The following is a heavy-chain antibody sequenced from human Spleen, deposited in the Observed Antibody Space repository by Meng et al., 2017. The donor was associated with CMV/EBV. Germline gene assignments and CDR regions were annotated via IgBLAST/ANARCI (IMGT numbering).Heavy chain of an antibody. CDR1: GYTFSGYY. J-gene: IGHJ4*02. Sequence: QVQLVQSGAEVKQSGASVKVSCKASGYTFSGYYIHWVRQAPGQGLEWMGRMDPNSGNTGYAQKFQGRVTMTRDTSISTAYMELSSLRSEDTAVYCCARGLGSSGTPPDYWGQGTLVTVSS. V-gene: IGHV1-8*02. CDR2: MDPNSGNT. CDR3: ARGLGSSGTPPDY. D-gene: IGHD6-25*01.